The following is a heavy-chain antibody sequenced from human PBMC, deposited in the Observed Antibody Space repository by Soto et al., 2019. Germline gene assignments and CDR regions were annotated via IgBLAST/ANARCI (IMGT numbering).Heavy chain of an antibody. CDR2: IYYSGST. CDR1: GGSISSGCYY. Sequence: SETLSLTCTVSGGSISSGCYYWSWIRQHPGKGLEWIGYIYYSGSTYYNPSLKSRVTISVDTSKNQFSLKLSSVTAADTAVYYCARDRGTVAPPSHWFDPWGQGTLVTVSS. D-gene: IGHD1-1*01. J-gene: IGHJ5*02. V-gene: IGHV4-31*03. CDR3: ARDRGTVAPPSHWFDP.